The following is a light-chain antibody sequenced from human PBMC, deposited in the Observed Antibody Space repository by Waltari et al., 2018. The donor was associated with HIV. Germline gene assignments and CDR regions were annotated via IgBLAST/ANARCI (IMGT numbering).Light chain of an antibody. CDR2: LGS. V-gene: IGKV2-28*01. Sequence: DIVMTQSPLSLPVTPGEPASISCRSSQSLLHSNGYNYLDWYLQKPGQSLQLLIYLGSNRASGVPSRFSGSGSGTNFTLKIIRMEAEDIGVYYCIQALQTPRTFGQRTKVEIK. CDR1: QSLLHSNGYNY. CDR3: IQALQTPRT. J-gene: IGKJ1*01.